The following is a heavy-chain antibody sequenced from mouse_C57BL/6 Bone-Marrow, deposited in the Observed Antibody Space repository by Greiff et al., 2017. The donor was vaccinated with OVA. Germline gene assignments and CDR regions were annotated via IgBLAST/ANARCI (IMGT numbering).Heavy chain of an antibody. J-gene: IGHJ4*01. Sequence: EVQLVESGGGLVKPGGSLKLSCAASGFTFSDYGMHWVRQAPEKGLEWVAYISSGSSTIYYADTVKGRFTISRDNAKNTLFLQMTSLRSEDTAMYYCARRLRTAYYYAMDYWGQGTSVTVSS. D-gene: IGHD2-2*01. V-gene: IGHV5-17*01. CDR2: ISSGSSTI. CDR3: ARRLRTAYYYAMDY. CDR1: GFTFSDYG.